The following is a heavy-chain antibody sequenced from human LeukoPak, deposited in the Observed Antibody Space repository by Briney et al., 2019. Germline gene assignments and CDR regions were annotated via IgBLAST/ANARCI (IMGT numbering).Heavy chain of an antibody. Sequence: PGGSLRLSCAASGFTFSSYGMHWVRQAPGKGLEWVAVISYDGSNKYYADSVKGRFTISRDNSKNTLYLQMNSLRAEDTAVYYCAKDFRRDGYNIYFEASYFDYWGQGTLVTVSS. D-gene: IGHD5-24*01. V-gene: IGHV3-30*18. J-gene: IGHJ4*02. CDR1: GFTFSSYG. CDR3: AKDFRRDGYNIYFEASYFDY. CDR2: ISYDGSNK.